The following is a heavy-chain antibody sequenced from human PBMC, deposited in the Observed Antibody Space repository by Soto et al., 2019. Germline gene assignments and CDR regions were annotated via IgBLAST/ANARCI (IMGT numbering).Heavy chain of an antibody. V-gene: IGHV3-21*01. Sequence: GGSLRLSCAGSGFSFSNYHMNWVRQAPGKGLEWVSSIDSSGTYTHYADSLKGRFTISRDNTKNSLYLQMNSLRAEDTAVYYCASSTALNYWGQGTLVTVST. D-gene: IGHD4-17*01. CDR2: IDSSGTYT. J-gene: IGHJ4*02. CDR1: GFSFSNYH. CDR3: ASSTALNY.